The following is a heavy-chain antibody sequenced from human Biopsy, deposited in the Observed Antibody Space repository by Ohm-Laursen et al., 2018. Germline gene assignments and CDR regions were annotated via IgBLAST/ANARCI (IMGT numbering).Heavy chain of an antibody. Sequence: ASVKVSCKTYGYTYTSYDISWMRQVSGQGLEWIGWVNPVSKNTVSVKDFRGRVTLTGDTSSSTSYMELRSLTSRDTAIYYCARAVRNQMLSTVWGQGTAVTVSS. J-gene: IGHJ6*02. CDR1: GYTYTSYD. CDR2: VNPVSKNT. V-gene: IGHV1-8*01. D-gene: IGHD2-2*01. CDR3: ARAVRNQMLSTV.